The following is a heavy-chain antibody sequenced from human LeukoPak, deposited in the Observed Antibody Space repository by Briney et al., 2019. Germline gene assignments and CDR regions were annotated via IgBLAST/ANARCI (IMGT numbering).Heavy chain of an antibody. CDR2: IKEDGSEK. J-gene: IGHJ5*01. Sequence: PGGSLRLSCAAPGFTFSSYWMSWVRQAPGKGLEWVANIKEDGSEKYYVDSVKGRFTISRDRAKKSLYLQMNSLRAEDTAVYYCARDRGRNWFDSWGQGTLVTVSS. D-gene: IGHD6-25*01. CDR3: ARDRGRNWFDS. CDR1: GFTFSSYW. V-gene: IGHV3-7*04.